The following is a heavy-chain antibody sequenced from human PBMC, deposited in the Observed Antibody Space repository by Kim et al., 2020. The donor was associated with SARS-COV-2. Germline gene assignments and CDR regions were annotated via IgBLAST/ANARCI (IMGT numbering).Heavy chain of an antibody. J-gene: IGHJ5*02. Sequence: LKRRVTISVDTSKNQFSLQLSCVTAADTAVYYCARVELSTGSRGSNGFDPWGQGTLVTVSS. D-gene: IGHD3-22*01. V-gene: IGHV4-59*01. CDR3: ARVELSTGSRGSNGFDP.